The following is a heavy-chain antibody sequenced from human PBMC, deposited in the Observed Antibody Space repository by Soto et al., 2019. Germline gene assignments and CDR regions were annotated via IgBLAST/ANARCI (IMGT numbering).Heavy chain of an antibody. CDR1: GYTLTSYS. CDR3: ARAVGTSSGSYPIDY. Sequence: SVKVSCKASGYTLTSYSLHWVRQAPGQGLEWMGIINPSGGSTSYAQKFQGRVTMTRDTSTSTVYMELSRLRSEDTAVYYCARAVGTSSGSYPIDYWGQGTLVTVSS. V-gene: IGHV1-46*01. J-gene: IGHJ4*02. CDR2: INPSGGST. D-gene: IGHD3-22*01.